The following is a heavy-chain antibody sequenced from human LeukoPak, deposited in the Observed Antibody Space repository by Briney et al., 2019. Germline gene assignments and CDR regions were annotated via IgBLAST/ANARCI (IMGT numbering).Heavy chain of an antibody. V-gene: IGHV3-48*01. J-gene: IGHJ5*02. D-gene: IGHD2-21*01. CDR1: GFTFSSYS. Sequence: GGSLRLSCAASGFTFSSYSMNWVRQAPGKGLEWVSYISSSSSTIYYADSVKGRFTISRDNAKNSLYLQMNSLRAEDTAVYYCARDPETLPFRNWFDPWGQGTLVTVSS. CDR2: ISSSSSTI. CDR3: ARDPETLPFRNWFDP.